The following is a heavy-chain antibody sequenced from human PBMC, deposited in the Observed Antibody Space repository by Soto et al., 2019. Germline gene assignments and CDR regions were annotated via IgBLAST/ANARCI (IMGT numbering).Heavy chain of an antibody. J-gene: IGHJ4*02. D-gene: IGHD1-1*01. CDR3: ARGGSRRLQLLFVFDS. CDR1: GFTVSSNC. Sequence: EVQLVESGGGLIQPGGSLRLSCAASGFTVSSNCMSWVRQAPGKGLVWVSVIYSGGTTYYADSVKDRFTISRDNSKNTVYLQMNGLRAEDTAVYYCARGGSRRLQLLFVFDSWGQGTLVTVSS. CDR2: IYSGGTT. V-gene: IGHV3-53*01.